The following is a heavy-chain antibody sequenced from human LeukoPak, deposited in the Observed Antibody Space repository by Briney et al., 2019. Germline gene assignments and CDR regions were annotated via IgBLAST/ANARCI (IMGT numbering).Heavy chain of an antibody. V-gene: IGHV1-18*04. CDR3: ARDRTSWGYCSGGSCLFDY. J-gene: IGHJ4*02. CDR1: GYTFTSYG. CDR2: ICADSGNT. Sequence: ASVKVSCTASGYTFTSYGISWVRQAPGQGLEWMGWICADSGNTNYAQKLKGRVTMTTDTSTSTAYMELRSLRSDGTAVYYCARDRTSWGYCSGGSCLFDYWGQGTLVTVSS. D-gene: IGHD2-15*01.